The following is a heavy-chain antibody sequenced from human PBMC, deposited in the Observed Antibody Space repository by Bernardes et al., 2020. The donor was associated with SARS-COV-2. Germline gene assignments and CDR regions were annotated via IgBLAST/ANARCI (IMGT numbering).Heavy chain of an antibody. CDR3: ATWFYGDYRYFDY. Sequence: GGSLRLSCAASGFTVSSNFMSWVRQAPGKGLEWVSSLYTGGSTYYADSVEGRFTISRDTSENTLYLQMNSLKTEDTAVYSCATWFYGDYRYFDYWGQGTLVTVSS. CDR2: LYTGGST. D-gene: IGHD4-17*01. J-gene: IGHJ4*02. CDR1: GFTVSSNF. V-gene: IGHV3-66*02.